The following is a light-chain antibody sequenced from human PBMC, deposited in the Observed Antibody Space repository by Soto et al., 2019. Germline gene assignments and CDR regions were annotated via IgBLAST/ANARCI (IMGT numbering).Light chain of an antibody. V-gene: IGKV1-9*01. CDR2: GAS. Sequence: IQLTQSPSSLSASVGDRVTITCRASQAISSYLAWYQQKPGRAPNLLIYGASTLQSGVPSRFSGSGSGTDFTLTISSLQPEDFAIYYCQQLNSYPRTFGQGTKVEIK. CDR1: QAISSY. J-gene: IGKJ1*01. CDR3: QQLNSYPRT.